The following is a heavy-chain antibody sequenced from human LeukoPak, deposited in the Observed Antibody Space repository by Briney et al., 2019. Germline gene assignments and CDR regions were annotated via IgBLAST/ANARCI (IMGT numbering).Heavy chain of an antibody. Sequence: GGSLRLSCAASGFTFSSYGMHWVRQAPGKGLEWVAFIRYDGSNRYYADSVKGRFTISRDNSKNTLYLQMNNLGAEDTAVYYCARDLTVTSTCWFDLWGQGTLVTVSS. V-gene: IGHV3-30*02. CDR2: IRYDGSNR. CDR1: GFTFSSYG. D-gene: IGHD4-11*01. CDR3: ARDLTVTSTCWFDL. J-gene: IGHJ5*02.